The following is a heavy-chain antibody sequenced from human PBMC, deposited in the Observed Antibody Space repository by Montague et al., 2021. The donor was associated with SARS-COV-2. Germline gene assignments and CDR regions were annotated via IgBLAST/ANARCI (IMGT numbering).Heavy chain of an antibody. CDR1: GGSISGYY. V-gene: IGHV4-59*08. CDR2: IFYNGDT. Sequence: SETLSLTCTVSGGSISGYYWTWIRQPPGEGLEWIGYIFYNGDTNYNPSLKSRVSISVDTSKNQFSLKLIAVTAADTAVYFCATHRQHHNHWGQGAMVAVSS. CDR3: ATHRQHHNH. J-gene: IGHJ5*02. D-gene: IGHD6-13*01.